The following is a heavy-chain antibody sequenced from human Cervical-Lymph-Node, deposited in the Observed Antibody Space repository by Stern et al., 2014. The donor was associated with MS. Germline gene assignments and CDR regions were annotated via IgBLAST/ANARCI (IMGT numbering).Heavy chain of an antibody. J-gene: IGHJ4*02. V-gene: IGHV1-18*01. CDR2: ISAYNGNT. CDR3: ARDSSDGFDS. CDR1: GYTFITSG. Sequence: QVQLVESEAEVRKPGASVKVSCKASGYTFITSGVAWVRQAPGQGLEWMGWISAYNGNTHYAQKFQGRVTLTTETSPSTDYMELRSLTSDDTSVYFCARDSSDGFDSWGQGTLVTVSS. D-gene: IGHD6-19*01.